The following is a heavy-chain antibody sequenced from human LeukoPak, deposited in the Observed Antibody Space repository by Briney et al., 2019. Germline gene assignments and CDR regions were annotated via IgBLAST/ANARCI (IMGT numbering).Heavy chain of an antibody. CDR2: ISSSSSYI. D-gene: IGHD3-16*02. Sequence: GGSLRLSCAASGFTFSSYSMNWVRQAPGKGLEWVSSISSSSSYIYYADSVKGRFTISRDNAKNSLYLQMNSLRAEDTAVYYCARGAHDYVWGSYRLIADYWGRGTLVTVSS. CDR3: ARGAHDYVWGSYRLIADY. CDR1: GFTFSSYS. J-gene: IGHJ4*02. V-gene: IGHV3-21*01.